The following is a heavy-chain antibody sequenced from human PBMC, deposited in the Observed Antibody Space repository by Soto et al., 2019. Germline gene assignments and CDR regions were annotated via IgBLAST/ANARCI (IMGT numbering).Heavy chain of an antibody. CDR2: SYWDDDK. Sequence: QITLKETGPTLVQPTHTLTLTCTLSGFSLSTSGVGVGWVRKSPGKALEWRALSYWDDDKRYSPSLKSRIPINTDTPKNHAVLTMTNTAPVYTATYSYALTSGMTAGVLAHYYQAQETLVTVSS. J-gene: IGHJ4*02. D-gene: IGHD6-13*01. V-gene: IGHV2-5*02. CDR1: GFSLSTSGVG. CDR3: ALTSGMTAGVLAHYY.